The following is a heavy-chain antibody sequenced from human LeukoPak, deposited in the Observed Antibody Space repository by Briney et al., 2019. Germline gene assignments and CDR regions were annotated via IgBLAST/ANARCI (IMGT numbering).Heavy chain of an antibody. D-gene: IGHD6-13*01. CDR2: IYYSGST. V-gene: IGHV4-59*12. Sequence: SETLSLTCTVSGGSISSYYWSWIRQPPGKGLEWIGYIYYSGSTNYNPSLKSRVTMSVDMSKSQFSLKLSSMIAADTAVYYCARVSSSWYQDWYFDLWGRGTLVTVPS. J-gene: IGHJ2*01. CDR3: ARVSSSWYQDWYFDL. CDR1: GGSISSYY.